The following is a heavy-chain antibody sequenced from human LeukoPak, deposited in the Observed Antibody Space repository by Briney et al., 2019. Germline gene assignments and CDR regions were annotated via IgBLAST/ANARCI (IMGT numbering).Heavy chain of an antibody. CDR2: INHSGST. CDR1: GGSFSGYY. CDR3: ARGSGDY. V-gene: IGHV4-34*01. Sequence: SETPSLTCAVYGGSFSGYYWSWIRQPPGKGLEWIGEINHSGSTNYNPSLKSRVTISVDTSKNQFSLKLSSVTAADTAVYYCARGSGDYWGQGTLVTVSS. J-gene: IGHJ4*02.